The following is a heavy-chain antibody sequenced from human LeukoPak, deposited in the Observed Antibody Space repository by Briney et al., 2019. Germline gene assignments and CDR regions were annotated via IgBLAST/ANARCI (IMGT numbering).Heavy chain of an antibody. CDR1: GFTFSSFD. Sequence: VWLGGSLRLSCAASGFTFSSFDMHWVRQPTGQGLEWVSTIGTASDTYYPGSVEGRFTLSRDNAKNSLYLQMNSLTAGDTAVYYCARGPPRGKYYYMDVWGKGTTVTVSS. V-gene: IGHV3-13*01. CDR2: IGTASDT. J-gene: IGHJ6*03. CDR3: ARGPPRGKYYYMDV. D-gene: IGHD1-1*01.